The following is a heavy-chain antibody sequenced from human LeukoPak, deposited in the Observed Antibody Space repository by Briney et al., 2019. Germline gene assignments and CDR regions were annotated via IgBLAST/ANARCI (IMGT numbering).Heavy chain of an antibody. CDR3: VRDPDALDY. V-gene: IGHV3-21*01. Sequence: GGSLRLSCAASGFTFSSYSMNWVRRAPGKGLEWVSTISSSSTYIYYADSVKGRFTISRDNAKNSLYLQMNSLRDEDTAVYYCVRDPDALDYWGPGTPVTVSS. CDR2: ISSSSTYI. J-gene: IGHJ4*02. CDR1: GFTFSSYS.